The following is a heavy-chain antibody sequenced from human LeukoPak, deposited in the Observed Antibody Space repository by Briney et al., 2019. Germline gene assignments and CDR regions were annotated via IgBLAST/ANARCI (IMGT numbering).Heavy chain of an antibody. CDR3: VRGLYYYDSSIAY. V-gene: IGHV4-59*12. CDR1: GGSISNYY. D-gene: IGHD3-22*01. CDR2: IYYSGST. J-gene: IGHJ4*02. Sequence: SETLSLTCTVSGGSISNYYWSWIRQPPGKGLEWIGYIYYSGSTTYSPSLKSRVTISVDMSKNQFSLRLSSVTAADTAVYYCVRGLYYYDSSIAYWGQGSLVTVSS.